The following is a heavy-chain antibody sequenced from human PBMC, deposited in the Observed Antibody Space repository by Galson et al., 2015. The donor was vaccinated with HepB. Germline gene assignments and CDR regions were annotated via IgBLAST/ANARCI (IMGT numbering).Heavy chain of an antibody. CDR2: IKQDGSEK. CDR1: GFTFSSYW. Sequence: SLRLSCAASGFTFSSYWMSWVRQAPGKGLEWVANIKQDGSEKYYVDSVKGRFTISRDNAKNSLYLQMNSLRAEDTAVYYCASQNAWFGELSYYYYGMDVWGQGTTVTVSS. D-gene: IGHD3-10*01. J-gene: IGHJ6*02. CDR3: ASQNAWFGELSYYYYGMDV. V-gene: IGHV3-7*03.